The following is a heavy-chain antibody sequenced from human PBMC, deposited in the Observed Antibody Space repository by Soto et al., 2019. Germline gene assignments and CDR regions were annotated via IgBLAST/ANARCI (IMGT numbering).Heavy chain of an antibody. D-gene: IGHD2-2*01. J-gene: IGHJ4*02. Sequence: QVQLQESGPGLVKPSGTLSLTCAVSGGSISSSYWWSWVRQPPGKGLEWIGGIFHSGSTNYNPSLKRRVTISADKSKTQFSLRLSSVTAADPAVYYCATLPATSDFDYWRQGTLVTVSS. CDR3: ATLPATSDFDY. V-gene: IGHV4-4*02. CDR2: IFHSGST. CDR1: GGSISSSYW.